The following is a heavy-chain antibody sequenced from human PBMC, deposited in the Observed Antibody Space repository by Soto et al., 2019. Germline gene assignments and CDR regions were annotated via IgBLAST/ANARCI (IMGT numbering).Heavy chain of an antibody. CDR2: INHSGST. CDR3: ASGKYSSSWYSRYFDY. Sequence: QEQLQQWGAGLLKPSETLSLTCAVYGGSFSGYYWSWIRQPPGKGLEWIGEINHSGSTNYNPSLNSRVTISEDTSKSQYALKRGSVTAADTAVYYCASGKYSSSWYSRYFDYWVQGTLVTVSS. CDR1: GGSFSGYY. J-gene: IGHJ4*02. V-gene: IGHV4-34*01. D-gene: IGHD6-13*01.